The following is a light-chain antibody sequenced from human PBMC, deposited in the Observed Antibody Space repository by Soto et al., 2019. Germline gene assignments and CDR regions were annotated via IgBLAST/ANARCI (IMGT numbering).Light chain of an antibody. CDR1: QSVSSY. CDR3: QQRSNWQNT. Sequence: EIVLTQSPATLSLSPGERATLSCRASQSVSSYLAWYQQKPGQAPRLLIYDASNRATGIPARFSGSGSGTDFTLTISSLEPEDFAVYYCQQRSNWQNTCGGGTKVEIK. CDR2: DAS. V-gene: IGKV3-11*01. J-gene: IGKJ4*01.